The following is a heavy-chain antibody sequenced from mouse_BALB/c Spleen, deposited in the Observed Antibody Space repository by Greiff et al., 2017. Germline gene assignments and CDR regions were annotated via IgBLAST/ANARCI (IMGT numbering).Heavy chain of an antibody. J-gene: IGHJ4*01. Sequence: DVMLVESGGGLVKPGGSLKLSCAASGFTFSSYTMSWVRQTPEKRLEWVATISSGGSYTYYPDSVKGRFTISRDNAKNTLYLQMSSLKSEDTAMYYCTRDRGRADLLYAMDYWGQGTSVTVSS. D-gene: IGHD2-1*01. V-gene: IGHV5-6-4*01. CDR2: ISSGGSYT. CDR1: GFTFSSYT. CDR3: TRDRGRADLLYAMDY.